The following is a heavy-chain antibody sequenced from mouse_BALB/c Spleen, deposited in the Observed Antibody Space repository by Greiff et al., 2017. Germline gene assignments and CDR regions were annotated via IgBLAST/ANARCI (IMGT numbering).Heavy chain of an antibody. CDR2: IYPGNSDT. J-gene: IGHJ3*01. Sequence: VQLKQSGTVLARPGASVNMSCKASGYTFTSYWMHWVKQRPGQGLEWIGAIYPGNSDTSYNQKFKGKAKLTAVTSTSTAYMELSSLTNEDSAVYYCTTYYRYDDAGFAYWGQGTLVTVSA. V-gene: IGHV1-5*01. CDR1: GYTFTSYW. D-gene: IGHD2-14*01. CDR3: TTYYRYDDAGFAY.